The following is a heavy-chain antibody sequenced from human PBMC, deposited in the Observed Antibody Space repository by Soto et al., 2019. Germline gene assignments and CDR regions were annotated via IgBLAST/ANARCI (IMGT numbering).Heavy chain of an antibody. Sequence: ASVKVSCKASGYTFTGYYMHWVRQAPGQGLEWMGWINPNSGGTNYAQKFQGRVTMTRDTSISTAYMELSRLRSDDTAVYYCARLPRRRAVAASAPLLCHPWGQGTLVGASS. CDR2: INPNSGGT. D-gene: IGHD6-19*01. CDR3: ARLPRRRAVAASAPLLCHP. CDR1: GYTFTGYY. V-gene: IGHV1-2*02. J-gene: IGHJ5*02.